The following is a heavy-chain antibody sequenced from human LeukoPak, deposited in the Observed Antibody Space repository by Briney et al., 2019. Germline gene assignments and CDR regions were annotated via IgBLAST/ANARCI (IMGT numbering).Heavy chain of an antibody. V-gene: IGHV3-66*01. CDR1: GFTFSSYS. CDR3: ARNAHISSSPEY. CDR2: IYSGSST. J-gene: IGHJ4*02. D-gene: IGHD6-13*01. Sequence: PGGSLRLSCAASGFTFSSYSMNWVRQAPGKGLEWVSVIYSGSSTFYADSVKGRFTISRDNSKNTLYLQMNSLRAEDTAVYYCARNAHISSSPEYWGQGTLVTVSS.